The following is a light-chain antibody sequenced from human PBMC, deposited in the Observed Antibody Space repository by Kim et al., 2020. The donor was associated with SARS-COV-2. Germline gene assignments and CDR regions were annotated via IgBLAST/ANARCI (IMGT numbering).Light chain of an antibody. CDR3: QQYYTVPWT. J-gene: IGKJ1*01. Sequence: INNHLAWFQHKPGEAPKSLIYAASTLQSGVPSKFSGSGSGTDFTLTIISLQPEDVAVYYCQQYYTVPWTFGPGTKVDIK. V-gene: IGKV1-16*02. CDR1: INNH. CDR2: AAS.